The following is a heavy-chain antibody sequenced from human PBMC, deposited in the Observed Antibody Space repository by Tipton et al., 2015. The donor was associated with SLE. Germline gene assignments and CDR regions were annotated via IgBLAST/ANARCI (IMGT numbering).Heavy chain of an antibody. Sequence: TLSLTCAVYGGSFSGYYWSWIRQPPGKGLEWIGEVSHRGTTNYNPSLDSRVTISLDRFNNQFTLKMTSVAAADTAVYYCARGRAITILTALFFDYWGQGTLVTVSS. D-gene: IGHD3-3*01. CDR3: ARGRAITILTALFFDY. V-gene: IGHV4-34*01. J-gene: IGHJ4*02. CDR2: VSHRGTT. CDR1: GGSFSGYY.